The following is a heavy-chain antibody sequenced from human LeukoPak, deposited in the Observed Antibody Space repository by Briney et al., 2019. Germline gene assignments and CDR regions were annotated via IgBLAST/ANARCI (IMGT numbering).Heavy chain of an antibody. Sequence: AGGSLRLSCAASGFSFSSYTMNWVRQAPGKGLEWVSAISGSGGSTYYADSVKGRFTISRDNSKNTLYLQMNSLRAEDTAVYYCAKEIEDSSGYPIFDPWGQGTLVTVSS. CDR3: AKEIEDSSGYPIFDP. CDR1: GFSFSSYT. V-gene: IGHV3-23*01. D-gene: IGHD3-22*01. CDR2: ISGSGGST. J-gene: IGHJ5*02.